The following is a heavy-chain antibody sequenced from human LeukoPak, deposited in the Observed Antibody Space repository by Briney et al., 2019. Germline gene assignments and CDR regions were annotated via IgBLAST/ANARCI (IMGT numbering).Heavy chain of an antibody. V-gene: IGHV3-30*03. CDR2: ISYDGSNK. CDR3: ARGGAVAGLY. Sequence: GGSLRLSCAASGFTFSSYGMHWVRQAPGKGLEWVAVISYDGSNKYYADSVKGRFTISRDNAKNSLYLQMNSLKGEDTAVYYCARGGAVAGLYWGQGTLVTVSS. D-gene: IGHD6-19*01. J-gene: IGHJ4*02. CDR1: GFTFSSYG.